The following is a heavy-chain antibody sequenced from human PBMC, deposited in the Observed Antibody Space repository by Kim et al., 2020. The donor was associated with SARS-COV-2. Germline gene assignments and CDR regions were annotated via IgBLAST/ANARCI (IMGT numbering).Heavy chain of an antibody. V-gene: IGHV1-8*01. D-gene: IGHD2-2*03. CDR1: GYTFSNYD. J-gene: IGHJ6*02. CDR2: MNPTSGNT. Sequence: ASVKVSCRASGYTFSNYDINWVRQATGQGLEWMGWMNPTSGNTGYAQKFRGRVTMTRETSISTAYMELRSLTSADAAVYYCARGNIGFPDVWGQGTTVTVSS. CDR3: ARGNIGFPDV.